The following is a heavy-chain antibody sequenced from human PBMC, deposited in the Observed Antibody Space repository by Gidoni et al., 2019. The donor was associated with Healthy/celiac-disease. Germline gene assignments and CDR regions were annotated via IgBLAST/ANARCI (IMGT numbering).Heavy chain of an antibody. Sequence: QVQLQESGPGLGKPSETLSLTRTVSGGSISSYYWSWIRQPPGKGLEWIGYIYYSGSTNYNPSLKSRVTISVDTSKNQFSLKLSSVTAADTAVYYCARGPHYYGSGSYYPFDYWGQGTLVTVSS. CDR3: ARGPHYYGSGSYYPFDY. J-gene: IGHJ4*02. CDR2: IYYSGST. D-gene: IGHD3-10*01. V-gene: IGHV4-59*01. CDR1: GGSISSYY.